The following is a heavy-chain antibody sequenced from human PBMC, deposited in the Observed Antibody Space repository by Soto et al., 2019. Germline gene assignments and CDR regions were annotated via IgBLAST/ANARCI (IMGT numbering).Heavy chain of an antibody. CDR2: ITGSGGDT. J-gene: IGHJ1*01. D-gene: IGHD6-13*01. CDR3: AKAAVSSWGTEHFQH. CDR1: GFTFSSCA. V-gene: IGHV3-23*01. Sequence: GGSLRLSCAASGFTFSSCAMSWVRQAPGKGLEWVSLITGSGGDTYYADSVKARFTISSDNSRNTLYLQRNSLRAEDTAVYYCAKAAVSSWGTEHFQHWGQGTLVTVSS.